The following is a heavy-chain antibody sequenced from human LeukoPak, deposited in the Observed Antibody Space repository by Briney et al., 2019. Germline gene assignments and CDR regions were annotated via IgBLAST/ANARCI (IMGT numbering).Heavy chain of an antibody. Sequence: SETLSLTCAVYGGSFSGYYWSWIRQPPGKGLEWIGEIKHSGSTNYNPSLKSRVTISVDTSKNQFSLKLSSVTAADTAVYYCAHKGYSSSSDYYYYGMDVWGQGTTVTVSS. D-gene: IGHD6-6*01. CDR1: GGSFSGYY. J-gene: IGHJ6*02. CDR3: AHKGYSSSSDYYYYGMDV. CDR2: IKHSGST. V-gene: IGHV4-34*01.